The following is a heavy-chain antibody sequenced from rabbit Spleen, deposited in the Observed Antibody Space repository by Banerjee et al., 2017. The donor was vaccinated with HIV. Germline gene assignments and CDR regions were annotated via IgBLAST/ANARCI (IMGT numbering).Heavy chain of an antibody. CDR3: ARNTYVSYGYAINL. Sequence: QSLEESGGDLVKPGASLTLTCTASGFSLSNIYYMCWVRQAPGKGLEWIACIYADGRGSTWYASWAKGRFTISKTSSTTVTLQVTSLTAADTATYFCARNTYVSYGYAINLWGPGTLVTVS. V-gene: IGHV1S40*01. CDR1: GFSLSNIYY. CDR2: IYADGRGST. J-gene: IGHJ4*01. D-gene: IGHD6-1*01.